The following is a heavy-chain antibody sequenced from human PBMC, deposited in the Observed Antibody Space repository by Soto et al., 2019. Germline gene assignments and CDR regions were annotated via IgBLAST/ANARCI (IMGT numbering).Heavy chain of an antibody. J-gene: IGHJ6*02. CDR3: ASRPMVRGYYYYGMDV. V-gene: IGHV4-34*01. CDR2: INHSGST. CDR1: GGSFSGYY. Sequence: SETLSLTCAVYGGSFSGYYWSWIRQPPGKGLEWIGEINHSGSTNYNPSLKSRVTISVDTSKNQFSLKLSSVTAADTAVYYCASRPMVRGYYYYGMDVWGQGTTVT. D-gene: IGHD3-10*01.